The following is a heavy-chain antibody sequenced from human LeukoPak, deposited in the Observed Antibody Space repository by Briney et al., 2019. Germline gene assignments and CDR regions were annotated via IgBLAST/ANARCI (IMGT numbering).Heavy chain of an antibody. J-gene: IGHJ6*03. V-gene: IGHV3-15*01. CDR2: IKSKTDGGTT. Sequence: PGGSLRLSCAASGFTFSNAWMSWVRQAPGKGLEWVGRIKSKTDGGTTDYAAPVKGRFTISRDDSKNTLYLQMNSLKTEDTAVYYCTTSDHAYYYYYMDVWGKGTTVTVSS. CDR3: TTSDHAYYYYYMDV. CDR1: GFTFSNAW. D-gene: IGHD1-14*01.